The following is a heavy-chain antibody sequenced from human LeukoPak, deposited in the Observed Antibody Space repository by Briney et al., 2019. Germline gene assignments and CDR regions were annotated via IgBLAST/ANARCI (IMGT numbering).Heavy chain of an antibody. CDR1: GFTFSNYG. J-gene: IGHJ4*02. D-gene: IGHD3-22*01. Sequence: GGSLRLSCAPSGFTFSNYGMHWVRQAPGKGLEWVAFIPYDGTNKYYADSVKGRFTISRDNAKNSLYLQMNSLRAEDTAVYYCARDMRHSSGYFLFDYWGQGTLVTVSS. CDR2: IPYDGTNK. V-gene: IGHV3-30*02. CDR3: ARDMRHSSGYFLFDY.